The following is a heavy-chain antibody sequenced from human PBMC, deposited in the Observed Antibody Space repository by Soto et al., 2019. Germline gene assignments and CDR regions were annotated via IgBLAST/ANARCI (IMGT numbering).Heavy chain of an antibody. Sequence: GASVKVSCKASGYTFTGYYMHWVRQAPGQGLEWMGWINPNSGGTNYAQKFQGWVTMTRDTSISAAYMELSRLRSDDTAVYYCARDRPYYDFWSGFGFGMDVWGQGTTVTVSS. J-gene: IGHJ6*02. CDR3: ARDRPYYDFWSGFGFGMDV. CDR1: GYTFTGYY. D-gene: IGHD3-3*01. CDR2: INPNSGGT. V-gene: IGHV1-2*04.